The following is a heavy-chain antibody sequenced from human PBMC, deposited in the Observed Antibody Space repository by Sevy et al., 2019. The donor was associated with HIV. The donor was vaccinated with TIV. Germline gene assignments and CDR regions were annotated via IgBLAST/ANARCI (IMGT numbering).Heavy chain of an antibody. CDR1: GFTFSSYA. Sequence: GGSLRLSCAASGFTFSSYAMHWVRQAPGKGLEWVAVISYDGSNKYYADSVKGRFTISMDNSKNTLYLQMNSLRAEDTAVYYCARDIADYFDYWGQGTLVTVSS. V-gene: IGHV3-30*04. D-gene: IGHD6-13*01. CDR3: ARDIADYFDY. J-gene: IGHJ4*02. CDR2: ISYDGSNK.